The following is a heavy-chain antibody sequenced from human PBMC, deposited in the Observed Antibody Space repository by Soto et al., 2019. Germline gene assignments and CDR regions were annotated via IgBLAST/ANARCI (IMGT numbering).Heavy chain of an antibody. D-gene: IGHD6-6*01. Sequence: GESLKISCKGSGYSFTSYWIGWVRQMPGKGLEWMGIIYPGDFDTRYSPSFQGQVTISADKSISTAYLQWSSLKASDTAMYYCARSWYSSSSGHREVDYWGQGTLVTVSS. V-gene: IGHV5-51*01. CDR3: ARSWYSSSSGHREVDY. CDR1: GYSFTSYW. J-gene: IGHJ4*02. CDR2: IYPGDFDT.